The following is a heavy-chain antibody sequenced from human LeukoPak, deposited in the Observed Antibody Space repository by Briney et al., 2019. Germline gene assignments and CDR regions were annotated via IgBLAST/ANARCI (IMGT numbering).Heavy chain of an antibody. V-gene: IGHV4-59*12. Sequence: SETLSLTCTVSGGSISSYYWSWIRQPPGKGLEWIGYIYYGGSTNYNPSLKSRVTISVDTSKNQFSLKLSSVTAADTAVYYCARGPARWTAYDYWGQGTLVTVSS. CDR3: ARGPARWTAYDY. CDR1: GGSISSYY. D-gene: IGHD5-24*01. CDR2: IYYGGST. J-gene: IGHJ4*02.